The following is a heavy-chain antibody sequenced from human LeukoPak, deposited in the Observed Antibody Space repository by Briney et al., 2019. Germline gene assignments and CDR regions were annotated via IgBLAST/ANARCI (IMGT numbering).Heavy chain of an antibody. V-gene: IGHV4-39*01. CDR1: GGSITSRNYY. Sequence: PSETLSLTCTVSGGSITSRNYYWGWLRQPPGQGLEWIGSMWHSGSTYYNPSFTSRVTVSVDTSKNQFSLRLSSVTAADTAVYYCARQPWGFLYYCDHWGQGTLVTVSS. D-gene: IGHD3-16*01. J-gene: IGHJ4*02. CDR2: MWHSGST. CDR3: ARQPWGFLYYCDH.